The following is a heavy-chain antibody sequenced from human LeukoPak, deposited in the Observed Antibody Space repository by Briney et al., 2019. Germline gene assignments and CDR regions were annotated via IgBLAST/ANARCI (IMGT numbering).Heavy chain of an antibody. J-gene: IGHJ4*02. V-gene: IGHV4-39*06. CDR3: ARDYGDHRVDY. CDR1: SGSISSGAYY. Sequence: SETLSLTCTVSSGSISSGAYYWGWIRQPPGKGLEWIGTIHYSGKTYYNPSLKSRITISIDTSKKQFALKLSSVTAADTAVYYCARDYGDHRVDYWGQGTLVTVAS. CDR2: IHYSGKT. D-gene: IGHD4-17*01.